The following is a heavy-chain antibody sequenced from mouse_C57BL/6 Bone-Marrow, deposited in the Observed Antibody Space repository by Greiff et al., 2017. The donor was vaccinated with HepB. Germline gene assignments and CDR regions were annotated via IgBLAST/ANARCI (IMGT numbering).Heavy chain of an antibody. CDR3: ARETIVNWYFDV. V-gene: IGHV5-4*01. CDR1: GFTFSSYA. D-gene: IGHD2-5*01. CDR2: ISDGGSYT. J-gene: IGHJ1*03. Sequence: DVMLVESGGGLVKPGGSLKLSCAASGFTFSSYAMSWVRQTPEKRLEWVATISDGGSYTYYPDNVKGRFTISRDNAKNNLYLQMSHLKSEDTAMYYCARETIVNWYFDVWGTGTTVTVSS.